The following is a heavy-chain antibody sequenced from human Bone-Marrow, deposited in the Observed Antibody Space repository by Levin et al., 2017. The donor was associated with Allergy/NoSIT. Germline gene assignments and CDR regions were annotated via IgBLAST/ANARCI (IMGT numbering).Heavy chain of an antibody. D-gene: IGHD4-23*01. CDR1: GGTFNTYA. CDR2: IIPSDGTT. J-gene: IGHJ4*02. CDR3: AKDQPTDDGGHFDS. V-gene: IGHV1-69*13. Sequence: ASVKVSCKASGGTFNTYAISWVRQAPGQGLEWMGGIIPSDGTTTYPQTFQGRVTLTADGSTNTAYMELSGLRFEDTAIYYCAKDQPTDDGGHFDSWGQGTLVTVSS.